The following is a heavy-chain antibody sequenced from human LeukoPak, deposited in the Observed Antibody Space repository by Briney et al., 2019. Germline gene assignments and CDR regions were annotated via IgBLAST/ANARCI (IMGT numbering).Heavy chain of an antibody. CDR3: ATSSGWYDLYYFDY. CDR2: IIPIFGTA. CDR1: GGTFSSYA. D-gene: IGHD6-19*01. J-gene: IGHJ4*02. V-gene: IGHV1-69*05. Sequence: GASVKVSCKASGGTFSSYAISWVRQAPGQGLEWMGGIIPIFGTANYAQKFQGRVTITRDTSASTAYMELSSLRSEDTAVYYCATSSGWYDLYYFDYWGQGTLVTVSS.